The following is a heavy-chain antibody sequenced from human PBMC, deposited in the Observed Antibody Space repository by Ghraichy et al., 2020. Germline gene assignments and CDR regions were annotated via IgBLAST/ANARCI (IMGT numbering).Heavy chain of an antibody. CDR3: ASLNIVVIPAAIWGFDP. J-gene: IGHJ5*02. V-gene: IGHV4-59*01. CDR1: GGSISSYY. Sequence: SQTLSLTCTVSGGSISSYYWSWIRQPPGKGLEWIGFIYYSGNTNYNPSLKSRVTISVDTSKNQFSLKLSSVTAADTAVYYCASLNIVVIPAAIWGFDPWGQGTPVTVSS. CDR2: IYYSGNT. D-gene: IGHD2-2*01.